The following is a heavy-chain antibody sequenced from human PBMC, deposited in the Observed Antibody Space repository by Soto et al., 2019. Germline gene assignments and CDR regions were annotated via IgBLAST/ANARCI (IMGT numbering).Heavy chain of an antibody. CDR1: GGSISSSSYY. CDR3: ARLPFIAAALTNDY. J-gene: IGHJ4*02. D-gene: IGHD6-13*01. Sequence: SETLSLTCTVSGGSISSSSYYWGWIRQPPGKGLEWIGSIYYSGSTYYNPSLKSRVTISVDTSKNQFSLKLSSVTAADTAVYYCARLPFIAAALTNDYWGQGTLVTVSS. V-gene: IGHV4-39*01. CDR2: IYYSGST.